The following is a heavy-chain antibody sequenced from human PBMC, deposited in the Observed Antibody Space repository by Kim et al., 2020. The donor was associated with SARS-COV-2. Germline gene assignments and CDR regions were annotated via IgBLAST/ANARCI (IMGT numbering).Heavy chain of an antibody. Sequence: SETLSLTCAVYGGSFSGYYWSWIRQPPGKGLEWIGEINHSGSTNYNPSLKSRVTISVDTSKNQFSLKLSSVTAADTAVYYCARGRSSGWYGLNYYYYYMDVWGKGTTVTVSS. CDR1: GGSFSGYY. CDR2: INHSGST. D-gene: IGHD6-19*01. CDR3: ARGRSSGWYGLNYYYYYMDV. V-gene: IGHV4-34*01. J-gene: IGHJ6*03.